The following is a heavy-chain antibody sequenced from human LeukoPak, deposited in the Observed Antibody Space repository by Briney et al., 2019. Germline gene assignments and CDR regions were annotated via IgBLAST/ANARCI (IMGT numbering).Heavy chain of an antibody. CDR1: GFTFSSYG. D-gene: IGHD1-14*01. V-gene: IGHV3-33*01. CDR2: IWYDGSNK. CDR3: ARGLTGRGLDY. J-gene: IGHJ4*02. Sequence: AGGSLRLSCAASGFTFSSYGMHWVRQAPGKGLEWVAVIWYDGSNKYYADSVKGRFTISRDNAKNSLYLQMNSLRAEDTAVYYCARGLTGRGLDYWGQGTLVTVSS.